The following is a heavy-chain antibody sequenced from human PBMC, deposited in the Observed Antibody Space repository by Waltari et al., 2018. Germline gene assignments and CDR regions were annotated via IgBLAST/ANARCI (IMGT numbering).Heavy chain of an antibody. J-gene: IGHJ6*03. V-gene: IGHV3-53*01. Sequence: DVELVESGGGLIQPGGSLRLSCAASGFTVSSNYMTWVRQAPGKGLEWVSVIYSAGTTDYADSLKGRVNISRDNYKNTLYLQMNSLRGEDTAVYYCARGRLVGYYYYDMDVWGKGTTVTVSS. CDR3: ARGRLVGYYYYDMDV. CDR1: GFTVSSNY. D-gene: IGHD6-25*01. CDR2: IYSAGTT.